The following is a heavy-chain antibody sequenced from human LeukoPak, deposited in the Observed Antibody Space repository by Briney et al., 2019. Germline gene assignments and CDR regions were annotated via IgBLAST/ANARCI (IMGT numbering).Heavy chain of an antibody. CDR2: IYYSGST. CDR3: ARVPRIAAAGTAGYFDY. D-gene: IGHD6-13*01. Sequence: SETLSLTCTVSGGSISSSSYYWGWIRQPPGKGLEWIGSIYYSGSTYYNPSLKSRVTISVDTSKNQFSLKLSSVTAADTAVYYCARVPRIAAAGTAGYFDYWGQGTLVTVSS. V-gene: IGHV4-39*01. CDR1: GGSISSSSYY. J-gene: IGHJ4*02.